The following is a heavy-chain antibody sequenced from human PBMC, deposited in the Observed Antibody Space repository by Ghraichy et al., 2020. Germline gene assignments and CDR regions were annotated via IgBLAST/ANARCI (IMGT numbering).Heavy chain of an antibody. J-gene: IGHJ3*02. CDR3: ARARYPMGAFDI. D-gene: IGHD2-2*02. V-gene: IGHV3-7*03. CDR2: IKQDGSEK. CDR1: GFTFSGYW. Sequence: GGSLRLSCAASGFTFSGYWMSWVRQAPGKGLEWVATIKQDGSEKYYVDSVKGRFTISRDNAKNSLYLQMNSLRAEDTAVFYCARARYPMGAFDIWGQGTMVTVSS.